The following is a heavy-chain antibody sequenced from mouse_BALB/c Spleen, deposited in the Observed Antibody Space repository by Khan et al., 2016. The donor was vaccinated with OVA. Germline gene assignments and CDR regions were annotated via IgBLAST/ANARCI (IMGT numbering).Heavy chain of an antibody. J-gene: IGHJ4*01. Sequence: QIQLVQSGPELKKPGETVKISCKASGYTFTNYGMNWVKQAPGKGLKWMGFINTNTGEPTYADDFKGRFAFSLDTSASTAYLQLNNLKYEDTSTXFWARVWYAGTMDYWGQGTSVTVSS. CDR3: ARVWYAGTMDY. D-gene: IGHD1-1*02. V-gene: IGHV9-3-1*01. CDR2: INTNTGEP. CDR1: GYTFTNYG.